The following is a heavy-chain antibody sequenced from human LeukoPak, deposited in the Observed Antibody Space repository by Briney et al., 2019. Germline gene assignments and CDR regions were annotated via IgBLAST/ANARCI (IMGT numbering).Heavy chain of an antibody. D-gene: IGHD6-13*01. Sequence: GRSLRLSCAASGFTFDDYAMHWVRQAPGKGLEWVSGISWNSGSIGYADSVKGRFTISRDNAKNSLYLQMNSLRAEDTALYYCAKGIGQQLVFWFDPWGQGTLVTVSS. J-gene: IGHJ5*02. CDR3: AKGIGQQLVFWFDP. V-gene: IGHV3-9*01. CDR1: GFTFDDYA. CDR2: ISWNSGSI.